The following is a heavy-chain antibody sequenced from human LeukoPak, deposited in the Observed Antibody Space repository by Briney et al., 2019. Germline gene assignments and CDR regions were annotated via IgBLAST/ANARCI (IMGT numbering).Heavy chain of an antibody. CDR1: GFTFDDYA. CDR2: ISWNSGSV. Sequence: GGSLSLSCAASGFTFDDYAVHWVRRAPGKGLEWVSGISWNSGSVAYADSVKGRFTISRDNAKDSLYLQMNSLRAEDTALYYCAKDMGGAVAGNSFDYWGQGTLVTVSS. J-gene: IGHJ4*02. CDR3: AKDMGGAVAGNSFDY. V-gene: IGHV3-9*01. D-gene: IGHD6-19*01.